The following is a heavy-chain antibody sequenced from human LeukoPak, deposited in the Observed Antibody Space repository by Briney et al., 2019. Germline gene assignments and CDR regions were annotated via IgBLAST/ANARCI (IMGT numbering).Heavy chain of an antibody. D-gene: IGHD4-17*01. CDR3: ATGNLGDYGRDAFDI. CDR2: IYYSGST. Sequence: PSETLSLTCTVSGGSISSGGYYWGWIRQHPGKGLEWIVYIYYSGSTYYNPSLKSRVTISVDTSKTQFSLKLSSVTAADTAVYYCATGNLGDYGRDAFDIWGQGTMVTVSS. CDR1: GGSISSGGYY. J-gene: IGHJ3*02. V-gene: IGHV4-31*03.